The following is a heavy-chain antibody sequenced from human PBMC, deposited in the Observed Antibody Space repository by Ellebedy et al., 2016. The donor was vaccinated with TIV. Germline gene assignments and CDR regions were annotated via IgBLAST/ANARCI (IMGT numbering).Heavy chain of an antibody. D-gene: IGHD6-13*01. J-gene: IGHJ3*02. CDR3: ARHPVEDIAAAGTWDDAFHI. V-gene: IGHV4-59*08. CDR1: GDSITDYY. Sequence: SETLSLTCTVSGDSITDYYWSWIRQPPGKGLEWIGYIYYSGSTNYSPSLKSRVTISVDTSKNQFSLKLTSVTAADTAVYYCARHPVEDIAAAGTWDDAFHIWGQGTMVTVSS. CDR2: IYYSGST.